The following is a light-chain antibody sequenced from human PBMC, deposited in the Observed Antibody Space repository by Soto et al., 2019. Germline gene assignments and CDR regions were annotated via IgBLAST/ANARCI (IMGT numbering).Light chain of an antibody. Sequence: QLVLTQSSSASASLGSSVKLTCTLSSGHSSYIIAWHQQQPGKAPRYLMKLEGSGSYNKGSGLPDRCSGSTSGADRYLTISNLQFEDEADYYCETWDFNTRVFGGGTKLTVL. J-gene: IGLJ3*02. V-gene: IGLV4-60*02. CDR2: LEGSGSY. CDR1: SGHSSYI. CDR3: ETWDFNTRV.